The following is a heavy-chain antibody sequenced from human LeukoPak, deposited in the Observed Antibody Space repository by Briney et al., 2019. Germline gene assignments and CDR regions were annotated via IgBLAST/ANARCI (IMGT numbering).Heavy chain of an antibody. D-gene: IGHD3-3*01. V-gene: IGHV3-30*04. Sequence: GGSLRLSCAASGFTLSSYAMHWVRQAPGKGLEWVAVISYDGSNKYYADSVKGRFTISRDNSKNTLYLQMNSLRAEDTAVYYCARDARGRTYYDFWSGYPQPNWFDPWGQGTLVTVSS. CDR3: ARDARGRTYYDFWSGYPQPNWFDP. CDR1: GFTLSSYA. J-gene: IGHJ5*02. CDR2: ISYDGSNK.